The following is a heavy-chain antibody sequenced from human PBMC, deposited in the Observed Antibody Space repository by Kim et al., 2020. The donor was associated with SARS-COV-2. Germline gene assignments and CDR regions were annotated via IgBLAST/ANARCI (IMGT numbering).Heavy chain of an antibody. CDR2: IDSYNGNT. J-gene: IGHJ4*02. Sequence: VSVKVSCKASGYTFTSYGISWVRQAPGQGLEWMGWIDSYNGNTNYAQIFQGRVTMTTDTSTSTAYMELRSLRSDDTAVFYCARRYRYNWKVDYWGQGTLV. CDR1: GYTFTSYG. D-gene: IGHD1-20*01. CDR3: ARRYRYNWKVDY. V-gene: IGHV1-18*01.